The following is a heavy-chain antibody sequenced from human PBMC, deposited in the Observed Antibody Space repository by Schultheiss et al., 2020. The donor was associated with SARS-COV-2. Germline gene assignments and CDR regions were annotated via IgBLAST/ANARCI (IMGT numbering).Heavy chain of an antibody. CDR2: IYYSGST. J-gene: IGHJ4*02. CDR1: GGSISSGGYY. Sequence: GSLRLSCTVSGGSISSGGYYWSWIRQHPGKGLEWIGYIYYSGSTNYNPSLKSRVTISVDTSKNQFSLKLSSVTAADTAVYYCASYYDFWSGYFRNWGQGTLVTVSS. CDR3: ASYYDFWSGYFRN. V-gene: IGHV4-61*08. D-gene: IGHD3-3*01.